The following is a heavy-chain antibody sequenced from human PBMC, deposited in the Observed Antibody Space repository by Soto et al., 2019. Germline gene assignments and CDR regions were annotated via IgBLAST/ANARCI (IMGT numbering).Heavy chain of an antibody. J-gene: IGHJ6*02. D-gene: IGHD3-3*01. CDR3: ARTPWKYAESGLLEWLDYGMDV. CDR2: IYSGGST. Sequence: EVQLVESGGGLIQPGGSLRLSCAASGFTVSSNYMSWVRQAPGKGLEWVSVIYSGGSTYYADSVKGRFTISRDNSKNTLYLQMNSLRAEDTAVYYCARTPWKYAESGLLEWLDYGMDVWGQGTTVTVSS. CDR1: GFTVSSNY. V-gene: IGHV3-53*01.